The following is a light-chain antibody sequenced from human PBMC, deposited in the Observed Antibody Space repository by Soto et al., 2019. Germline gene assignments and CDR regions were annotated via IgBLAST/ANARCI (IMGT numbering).Light chain of an antibody. J-gene: IGKJ3*01. CDR3: QQYNKSLFT. V-gene: IGKV3-15*01. CDR1: QSVSSN. CDR2: GAS. Sequence: EIVMTQSPATLSVSPGERATLSCWASQSVSSNLAWYQQKPGQAPRLLMYGASTRATGIPARFSGSGSGTEFTLTFSSLQSEDLAVYYYQQYNKSLFTFGPRTKVDIK.